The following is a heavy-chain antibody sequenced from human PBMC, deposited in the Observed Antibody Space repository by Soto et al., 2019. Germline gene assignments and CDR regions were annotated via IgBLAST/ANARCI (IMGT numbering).Heavy chain of an antibody. CDR3: ARDPILKSPPLGYCTNGVCESVIYYYYGMDV. V-gene: IGHV1-2*04. CDR1: GYTFTGYY. D-gene: IGHD2-8*01. J-gene: IGHJ6*02. CDR2: INPNSGGT. Sequence: ASVKVSCKASGYTFTGYYMHWVRQAPGQGLEWMGWINPNSGGTNYAQKFQGWVTMTRDTSISTAYMELSRLRSDDTAVYYCARDPILKSPPLGYCTNGVCESVIYYYYGMDVWGQGTTVTVSS.